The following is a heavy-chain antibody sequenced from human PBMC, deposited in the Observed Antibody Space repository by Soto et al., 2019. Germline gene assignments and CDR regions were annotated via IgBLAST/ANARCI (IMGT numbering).Heavy chain of an antibody. J-gene: IGHJ4*02. CDR3: ARGPSGDKVDS. D-gene: IGHD7-27*01. CDR1: GGSISTVDYW. CDR2: IYDGGRT. V-gene: IGHV4-30-4*01. Sequence: QVQLQESGPGLVKPSQTLSLTCTVSGGSISTVDYWWSWIRQSPDMGLEWIGHIYDGGRTYNNPSLESXXTXSXXTSTSQLSLTLSSVSAADTAVYYCARGPSGDKVDSWGQGTLVTVSS.